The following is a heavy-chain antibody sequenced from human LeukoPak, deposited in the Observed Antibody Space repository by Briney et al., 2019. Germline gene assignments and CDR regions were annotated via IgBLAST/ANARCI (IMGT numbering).Heavy chain of an antibody. CDR3: ASAGYYDSSGYYNYYYYYYMDV. CDR2: ISTSSSYI. D-gene: IGHD3-22*01. CDR1: GFAFSSYT. J-gene: IGHJ6*03. V-gene: IGHV3-21*01. Sequence: GGSLRLSCAASGFAFSSYTMNWVRQAPGKGLEWVSFISTSSSYIYYADSVKGRFTISRDNAKNTLYLQMNSLRAEDTAVYYCASAGYYDSSGYYNYYYYYYMDVWGKGTTVTVSS.